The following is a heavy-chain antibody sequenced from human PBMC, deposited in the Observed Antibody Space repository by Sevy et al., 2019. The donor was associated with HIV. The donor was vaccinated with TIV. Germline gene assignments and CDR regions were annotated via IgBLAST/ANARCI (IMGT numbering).Heavy chain of an antibody. J-gene: IGHJ3*02. CDR2: IYTSGST. CDR1: GGSISSYY. CDR3: ARGRYSSGWFDAFDI. D-gene: IGHD6-19*01. V-gene: IGHV4-4*07. Sequence: SETLSLTCTVSGGSISSYYWSWIRQPAGKGLEWIGRIYTSGSTNYNPSLKSRVTTSVDTSKNQFSLKLSSVTAADTAVYYCARGRYSSGWFDAFDIWGQGTMVTVSS.